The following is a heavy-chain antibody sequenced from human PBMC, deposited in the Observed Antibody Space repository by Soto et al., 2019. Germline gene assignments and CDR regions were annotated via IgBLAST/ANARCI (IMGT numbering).Heavy chain of an antibody. Sequence: PSEPLSLTCTVSGGSISSGGYYWSWIRQHPGKGLEWIGYIYYSGSTYYNPSLKSRVTISVDTSKNQFSLKLSSVTAADTAVYYCARDTPRGYSYGSFDYWGQGTLVTVSS. CDR3: ARDTPRGYSYGSFDY. V-gene: IGHV4-31*03. CDR1: GGSISSGGYY. J-gene: IGHJ4*02. D-gene: IGHD5-18*01. CDR2: IYYSGST.